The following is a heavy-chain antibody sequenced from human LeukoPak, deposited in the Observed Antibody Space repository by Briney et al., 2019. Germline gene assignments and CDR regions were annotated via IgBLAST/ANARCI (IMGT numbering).Heavy chain of an antibody. V-gene: IGHV3-66*01. D-gene: IGHD4-17*01. CDR2: IYSGGST. J-gene: IGHJ4*02. Sequence: PGGSLRLSCAASGFTVSSNYMSWVRQAPGKGLEWVSVIYSGGSTYYADSVKGRFTISSDNSKNTLYLQMNSLRTEDTAVYYCARVDYGDYGFDYWGQGTLVTVSS. CDR3: ARVDYGDYGFDY. CDR1: GFTVSSNY.